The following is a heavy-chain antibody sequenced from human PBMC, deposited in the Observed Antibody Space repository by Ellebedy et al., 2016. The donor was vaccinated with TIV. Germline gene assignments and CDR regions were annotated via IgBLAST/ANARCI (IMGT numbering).Heavy chain of an antibody. CDR2: ICGSGATT. V-gene: IGHV3-23*01. CDR3: ARGGWRSAPYGLDV. CDR1: GFTFSSYG. D-gene: IGHD2-15*01. Sequence: PGGSLRLSCAASGFTFSSYGMSWVRQAPGKGLEWVSAICGSGATTYYAGSVKGRFTISRDNSKNTLFVQMNSLRADDSAVYYCARGGWRSAPYGLDVWGQGTTVTVAS. J-gene: IGHJ6*02.